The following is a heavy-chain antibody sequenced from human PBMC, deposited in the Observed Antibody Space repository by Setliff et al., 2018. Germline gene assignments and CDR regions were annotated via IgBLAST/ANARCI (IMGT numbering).Heavy chain of an antibody. V-gene: IGHV1-18*01. J-gene: IGHJ4*02. CDR3: AAIGLDTALITGVLFDF. CDR1: GYTFTSYG. CDR2: ISAYNGNT. Sequence: ASVKVSCKASGYTFTSYGISWVRQAPGQGLEWMGWISAYNGNTNYAQKLQGRVTMTTDTSTSTAHMELGSLRSDDTAVYYCAAIGLDTALITGVLFDFWGQGTLVTVSS. D-gene: IGHD5-18*01.